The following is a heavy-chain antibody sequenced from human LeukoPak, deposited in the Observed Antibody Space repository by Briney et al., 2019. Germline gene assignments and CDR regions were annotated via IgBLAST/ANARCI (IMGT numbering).Heavy chain of an antibody. CDR1: GFTFNNYT. V-gene: IGHV3-21*01. D-gene: IGHD2-15*01. CDR2: ISRNGIYI. CDR3: ARDGLPATVANWFDP. Sequence: PGGSLRLSCAASGFTFNNYTMNWVRQAPGKGLEWVSSISRNGIYIKYVDSVKGRFTVSRDNAKNSLYLKMNSLRAEDTAVYYCARDGLPATVANWFDPWGQGTLVTVSS. J-gene: IGHJ5*02.